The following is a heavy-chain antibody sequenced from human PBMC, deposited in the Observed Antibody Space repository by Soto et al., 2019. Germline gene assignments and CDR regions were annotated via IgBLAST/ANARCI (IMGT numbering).Heavy chain of an antibody. CDR3: ARGDGYQELGLHYYFDY. D-gene: IGHD1-26*01. CDR2: IIPIFGTA. J-gene: IGHJ4*02. V-gene: IGHV1-69*01. CDR1: GGTFSSDV. Sequence: QVPLVQSGAEVKKPGSSVKVSCKASGGTFSSDVITWVRQAPGQGLEWMGGIIPIFGTANYAQKFQGRVTITADESTTTAYMELSSLRSEDTAGYYCARGDGYQELGLHYYFDYWGQGTLVTLSS.